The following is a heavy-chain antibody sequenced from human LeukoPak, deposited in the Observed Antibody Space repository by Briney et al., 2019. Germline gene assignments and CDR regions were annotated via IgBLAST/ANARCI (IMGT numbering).Heavy chain of an antibody. CDR2: IYTRGST. CDR1: GGSINNYY. J-gene: IGHJ3*02. V-gene: IGHV4-4*07. Sequence: SETLSLTCTVSGGSINNYYWSWIRQPAGKGLEWIGRIYTRGSTNYNPSLKSRVTMSVDTSKNQFSLKLSSVTAADTAVYYCARGRYCSADICSGGGALDIWGQGTMVSVSS. D-gene: IGHD2-15*01. CDR3: ARGRYCSADICSGGGALDI.